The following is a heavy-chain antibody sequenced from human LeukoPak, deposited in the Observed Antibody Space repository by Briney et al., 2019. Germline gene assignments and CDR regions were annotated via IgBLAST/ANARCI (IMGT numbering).Heavy chain of an antibody. CDR1: GYSISSGDY. Sequence: PSETLSLTCAVSGYSISSGDYWGWIRQPPGKGLEWIGSVYYSGSTHYNPSLKSRVTISVDTSRNQFSLRLSSVTAADTAVYYCARNSTVTSPSTGYFDYWGQGTLPTVSS. CDR2: VYYSGST. J-gene: IGHJ4*02. D-gene: IGHD4-17*01. CDR3: ARNSTVTSPSTGYFDY. V-gene: IGHV4-38-2*01.